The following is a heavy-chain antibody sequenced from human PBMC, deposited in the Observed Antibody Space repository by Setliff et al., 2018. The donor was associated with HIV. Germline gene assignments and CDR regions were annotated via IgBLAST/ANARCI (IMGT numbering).Heavy chain of an antibody. CDR3: ARLGGSTITRYFDF. J-gene: IGHJ4*02. D-gene: IGHD5-12*01. CDR1: GVSIASYH. V-gene: IGHV4-59*08. CDR2: VYFSGTT. Sequence: PSETLSLTCSVTGVSIASYHWIWIRQAPGKGLEWIGYVYFSGTTNYNPSLKSRVTISIDPFENHFSLNLSSVTAADTAVYYCARLGGSTITRYFDFWGQGRLVTVSS.